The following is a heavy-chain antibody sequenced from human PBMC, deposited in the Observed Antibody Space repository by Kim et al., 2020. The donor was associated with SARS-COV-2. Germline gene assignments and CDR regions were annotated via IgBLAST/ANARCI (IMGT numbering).Heavy chain of an antibody. V-gene: IGHV4-59*01. Sequence: LKSRVTISVDTSKNQFSLKLSSVTAADTAVYYCARDGGDYYRNHAGWFDPWGQGTLVTVSS. D-gene: IGHD4-4*01. CDR3: ARDGGDYYRNHAGWFDP. J-gene: IGHJ5*02.